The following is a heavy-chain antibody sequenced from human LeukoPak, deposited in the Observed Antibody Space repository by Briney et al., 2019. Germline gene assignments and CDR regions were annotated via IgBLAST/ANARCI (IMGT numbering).Heavy chain of an antibody. D-gene: IGHD6-13*01. Sequence: GRSLRLSCAASGFTFSSYGMHWVRQAPGKGLEWVAVISYDGSNKYYADSVKGRFTISRDNSKNTLYLQMNSLRAEDTAVYYCAKDRVYGAFDIWGQGTMVTVSS. CDR2: ISYDGSNK. V-gene: IGHV3-30*18. CDR3: AKDRVYGAFDI. J-gene: IGHJ3*02. CDR1: GFTFSSYG.